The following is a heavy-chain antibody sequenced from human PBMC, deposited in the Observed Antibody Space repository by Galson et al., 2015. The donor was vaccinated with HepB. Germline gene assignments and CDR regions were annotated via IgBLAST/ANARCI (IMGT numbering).Heavy chain of an antibody. V-gene: IGHV3-48*04. CDR1: GFTFSSYS. D-gene: IGHD3-10*01. J-gene: IGHJ5*02. CDR3: ARDQRSVWSGEVSAGA. Sequence: SLRLSCAASGFTFSSYSMNWVRQAPGKGLEWVSYISSSSSTIYYADSVKGRFTISRDNAKNSLYLQMNSLRAEDTAVYYCARDQRSVWSGEVSAGAWGQGTLVTVSS. CDR2: ISSSSSTI.